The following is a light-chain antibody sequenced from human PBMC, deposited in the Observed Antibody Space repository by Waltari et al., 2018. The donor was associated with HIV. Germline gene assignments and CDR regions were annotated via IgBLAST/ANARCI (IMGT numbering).Light chain of an antibody. V-gene: IGKV1-33*01. J-gene: IGKJ4*01. CDR2: DAS. CDR1: QDINNF. CDR3: QQYNNLPLT. Sequence: DIHMTQSPTSLSASVGDRVTITCRASQDINNFVNWYQQKPGKAPKLLIYDASKLESGVPSKFSGSGSGTDFTFTIISLQPDDGATYYCQQYNNLPLTFGGGTKVEVK.